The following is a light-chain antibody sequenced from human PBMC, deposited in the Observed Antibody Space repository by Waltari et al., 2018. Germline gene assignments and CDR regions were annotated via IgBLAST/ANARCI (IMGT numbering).Light chain of an antibody. CDR2: AAS. CDR1: QSISSY. V-gene: IGKV1-39*01. Sequence: DIQMTQSPSSLSASVGDRVTIPCRASQSISSYLNWYQQKPGKAPKLLIYAASSLQSGVPSRFSGSGSGTDFTLTISSLQPEDFATYYCQQSYSTPQGYTFGQGTKLEI. J-gene: IGKJ2*01. CDR3: QQSYSTPQGYT.